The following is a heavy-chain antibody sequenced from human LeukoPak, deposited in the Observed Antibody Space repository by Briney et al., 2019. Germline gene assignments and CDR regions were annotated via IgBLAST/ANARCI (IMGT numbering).Heavy chain of an antibody. J-gene: IGHJ4*02. CDR2: INHRGST. CDR3: ARMPDDYWSGYSRPFDY. D-gene: IGHD3-3*01. CDR1: GGSFSGYY. V-gene: IGHV4-34*01. Sequence: SETLSLTCAVYGGSFSGYYWSWIRQPPGKGLEWIGEINHRGSTNYNPSLKSRVTISVDTSKNQFSLKLSSVTAADTAVYYCARMPDDYWSGYSRPFDYWGQGTLVTVSS.